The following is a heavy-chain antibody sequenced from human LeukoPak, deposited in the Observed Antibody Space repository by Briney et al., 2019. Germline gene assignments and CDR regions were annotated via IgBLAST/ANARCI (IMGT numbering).Heavy chain of an antibody. D-gene: IGHD2-2*01. V-gene: IGHV3-7*01. Sequence: RGSLRLSCAASGFTFSSYWMSWVRQAPGKGLEWVANIKQDGSEKYYVDSVKGRFTISRDNAKNSLYLQMNSLRAEDTAVYYCARDVVVVVPAAPRDYYYMDVWGKGTTVTVSS. CDR3: ARDVVVVVPAAPRDYYYMDV. CDR2: IKQDGSEK. J-gene: IGHJ6*03. CDR1: GFTFSSYW.